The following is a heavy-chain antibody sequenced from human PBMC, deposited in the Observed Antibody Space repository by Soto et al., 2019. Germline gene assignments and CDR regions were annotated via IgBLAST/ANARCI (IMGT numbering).Heavy chain of an antibody. D-gene: IGHD2-21*02. CDR2: ISFDEVNK. V-gene: IGHV3-30-3*01. J-gene: IGHJ5*02. CDR3: EREIICRTDCLTPVNGYDP. CDR1: GFTFNRHA. Sequence: PGGSLRLSCAASGFTFNRHAMHWLRQAPSKGLEWVAIISFDEVNKYYADSVKGRFTISRDNSKNILYLQMSSLRPKDTAVYYCEREIICRTDCLTPVNGYDPWGQGVLVTVSS.